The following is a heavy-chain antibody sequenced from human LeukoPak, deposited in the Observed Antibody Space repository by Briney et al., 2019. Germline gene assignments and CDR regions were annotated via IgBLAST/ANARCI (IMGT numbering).Heavy chain of an antibody. D-gene: IGHD3-9*01. CDR1: GFTFTSSA. J-gene: IGHJ4*02. CDR2: FVVGSGKT. CDR3: AAAYDILTGYHRYYFDY. V-gene: IGHV1-58*01. Sequence: GTSVKVSCKASGFTFTSSAVQWVRQARGQRLERIGWFVVGSGKTNYAQKFQDRVTITRDMSTSTAYMELSSLRSEDTAVYYCAAAYDILTGYHRYYFDYWGQGTLVTVSS.